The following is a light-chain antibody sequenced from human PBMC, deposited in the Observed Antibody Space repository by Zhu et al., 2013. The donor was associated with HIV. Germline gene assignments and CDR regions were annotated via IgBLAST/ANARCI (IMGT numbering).Light chain of an antibody. J-gene: IGKJ4*01. Sequence: AIQMTQSPSSVSASVGDRVTITCRASQGIRNDLGWYQQKPGKAPNLLIYAASTLESGVPSRFSGSGSGTDFTLTISSLQPEDVATYFCLEDDNYPFILGGGTKVEIK. V-gene: IGKV1-6*01. CDR2: AAS. CDR3: LEDDNYPFI. CDR1: QGIRND.